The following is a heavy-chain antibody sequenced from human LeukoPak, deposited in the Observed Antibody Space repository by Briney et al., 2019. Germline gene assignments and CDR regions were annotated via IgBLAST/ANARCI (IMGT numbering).Heavy chain of an antibody. CDR1: GGSFGGYY. V-gene: IGHV4-34*01. D-gene: IGHD3-3*01. Sequence: PSETLSLTCAVYGGSFGGYYWSWIRQPPGKGLEWIVEINHSGSTNYNPSLKSRVTISVDTSKNQFSLKLSSVTAADTAVYYCARDVRYYDFWSGPGYFDLWGRGTLVTVSS. CDR3: ARDVRYYDFWSGPGYFDL. J-gene: IGHJ2*01. CDR2: INHSGST.